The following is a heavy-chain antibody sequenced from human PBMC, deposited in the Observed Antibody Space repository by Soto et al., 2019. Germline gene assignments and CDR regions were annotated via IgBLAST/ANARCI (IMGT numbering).Heavy chain of an antibody. Sequence: QLQLQESGPGLVRPSETLSLTCTVSGGSISSSNYYWGWIRQPPGKGLEWIGNIYYSGSTYYNPSLKSRVTISVDTSKNQFSLKLSSVTAADTAVYYCARLPRGTLGNWFDPWGQGTLVTVSS. D-gene: IGHD1-26*01. CDR3: ARLPRGTLGNWFDP. CDR2: IYYSGST. CDR1: GGSISSSNYY. J-gene: IGHJ5*02. V-gene: IGHV4-39*01.